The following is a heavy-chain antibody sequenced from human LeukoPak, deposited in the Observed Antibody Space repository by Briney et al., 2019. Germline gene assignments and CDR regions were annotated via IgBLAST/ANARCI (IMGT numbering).Heavy chain of an antibody. Sequence: PGESLQISCKGSGYSFTSYWIGWVRQMPGKGLEWMGIIYPGDSDTRYSPSFQGQVTISADTSISTAYLQWSSLKASDTAMYYCARLSDYGGNSEFLGYWGQGTLVTVSS. CDR1: GYSFTSYW. J-gene: IGHJ4*02. V-gene: IGHV5-51*01. CDR2: IYPGDSDT. CDR3: ARLSDYGGNSEFLGY. D-gene: IGHD4-23*01.